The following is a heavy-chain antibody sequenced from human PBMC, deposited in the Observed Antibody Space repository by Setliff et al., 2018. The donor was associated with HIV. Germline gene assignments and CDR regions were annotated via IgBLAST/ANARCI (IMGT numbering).Heavy chain of an antibody. D-gene: IGHD3-3*01. CDR2: IDYRGST. CDR1: GDSISRYY. J-gene: IGHJ5*02. CDR3: ARGNTISEVVTTNWLDP. Sequence: EPLSLTCSVSGDSISRYYWSWIRQPPGKGLEWIGYIDYRGSTSYNPSLRSRVTISEDTSKEQISLRLRFVTAADTAVYYCARGNTISEVVTTNWLDPWGQGILVTVSS. V-gene: IGHV4-59*01.